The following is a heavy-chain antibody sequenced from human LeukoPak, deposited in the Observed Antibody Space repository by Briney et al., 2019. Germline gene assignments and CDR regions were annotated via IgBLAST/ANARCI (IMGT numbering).Heavy chain of an antibody. CDR1: GDSISNSGWS. V-gene: IGHV4-39*01. CDR3: ARLTLTEVAGRGWFDA. J-gene: IGHJ5*02. D-gene: IGHD3-22*01. CDR2: MPFDENVADNEIP. Sequence: SEALSLTCKVSGDSISNSGWSWGWVRQFPGKGLEWIGTMPFDENVADNEIPSYNPSLKRRVIISAEKSKNQLSLKVNSVTAADTASYYCARLTLTEVAGRGWFDAWGQGTLVIVSS.